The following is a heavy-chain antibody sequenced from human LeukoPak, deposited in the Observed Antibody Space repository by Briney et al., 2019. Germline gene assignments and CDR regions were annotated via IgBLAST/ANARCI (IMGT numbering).Heavy chain of an antibody. V-gene: IGHV1-2*02. CDR1: GYTFTGYY. D-gene: IGHD6-19*01. CDR3: ARANSGLGY. Sequence: GASVKVSCKASGYTFTGYYMHWVRQAPGQGLERMGWINPNSGGTNYAQNFQGRVTMTRDTSISIAYMELSRLRSDDTAMYYCARANSGLGYWGQGTLVTVSS. CDR2: INPNSGGT. J-gene: IGHJ4*02.